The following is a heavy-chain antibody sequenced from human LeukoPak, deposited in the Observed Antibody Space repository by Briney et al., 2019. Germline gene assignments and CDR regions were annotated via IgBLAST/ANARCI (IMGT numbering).Heavy chain of an antibody. V-gene: IGHV5-51*01. CDR3: VRHRNWNYDY. Sequence: GESLKISCKAYGYSFFSNYWIAWVRQMPGKGLEWMGIIYLGDSDTRYSPSFQGQVTISADKSINTAYLQWSSLKASDTAMYYCVRHRNWNYDYWGQGTLVTVSS. CDR2: IYLGDSDT. J-gene: IGHJ4*02. CDR1: GYSFFSNYW. D-gene: IGHD1-1*01.